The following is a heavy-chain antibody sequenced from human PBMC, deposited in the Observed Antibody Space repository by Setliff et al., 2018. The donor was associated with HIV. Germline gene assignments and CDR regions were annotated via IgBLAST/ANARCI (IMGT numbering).Heavy chain of an antibody. CDR2: ISGNTGDT. CDR3: SRGPSRILEAAPETS. V-gene: IGHV1-18*01. CDR1: GFIFSDYG. J-gene: IGHJ5*02. Sequence: ASVKVSCKTSGFIFSDYGISWVRQAPGQGLEWVAWISGNTGDTHYTENIQGRATLTTDRFTATVYMELRSLRSDDTAFYFCSRGPSRILEAAPETSWGQGTLVTVSS. D-gene: IGHD2-15*01.